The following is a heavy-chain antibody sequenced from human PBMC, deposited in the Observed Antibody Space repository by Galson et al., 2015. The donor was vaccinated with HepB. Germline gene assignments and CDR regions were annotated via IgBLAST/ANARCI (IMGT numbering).Heavy chain of an antibody. V-gene: IGHV3-15*07. CDR1: GFTFNNAW. D-gene: IGHD1-26*01. CDR2: ITSKTDGGTT. J-gene: IGHJ4*02. CDR3: TTVENECNGWWDLLEGFDS. Sequence: SLRLSCAGSGFTFNNAWMNWVRQAPGKGLEWVGRITSKTDGGTTDYAAPVRGRFIISREDSKNTLYLHMSSLKPEDTAVYYCTTVENECNGWWDLLEGFDSGGQGALITVSS.